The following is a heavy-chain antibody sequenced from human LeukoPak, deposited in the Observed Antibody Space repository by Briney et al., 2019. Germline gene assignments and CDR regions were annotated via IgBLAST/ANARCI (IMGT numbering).Heavy chain of an antibody. CDR3: ARDQADFWSGYSLDAFDI. V-gene: IGHV3-7*01. J-gene: IGHJ3*02. D-gene: IGHD3-3*01. Sequence: GGSLRLSCAASGFTFSSYLMSWVRQAPGKGLEWVANIKQDGSEKYYVDSVKGRFTISRDNAENSLYLQMNSLRAEDTAVYYCARDQADFWSGYSLDAFDIWGQGTMVTVSS. CDR2: IKQDGSEK. CDR1: GFTFSSYL.